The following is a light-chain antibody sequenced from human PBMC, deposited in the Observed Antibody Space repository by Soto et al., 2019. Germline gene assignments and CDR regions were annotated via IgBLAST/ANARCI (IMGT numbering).Light chain of an antibody. CDR3: QQLNSYPRT. Sequence: DIQLTQSPSVLSASEGDSVTVTCRASQGISNFLAWYQQKPGKAPNLLIYGASTLRSGVPSRFSGSGSGTEFTLTISSLQPEDFATYYCQQLNSYPRTFGQGTKVDI. CDR1: QGISNF. J-gene: IGKJ1*01. V-gene: IGKV1-9*01. CDR2: GAS.